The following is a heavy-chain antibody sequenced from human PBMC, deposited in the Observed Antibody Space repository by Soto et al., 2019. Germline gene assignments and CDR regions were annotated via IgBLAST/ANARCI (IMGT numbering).Heavy chain of an antibody. CDR2: ISYDGSNK. Sequence: RVSCTVAGCNCSSWAMQCDRKAPGKGLEWVAVISYDGSNKYYADSVKGRFTISRDNSKNTLYLQMNSLRAEDTAVYYCARESETGTTNYYYYGMDVWGQGTTVTVSS. CDR3: ARESETGTTNYYYYGMDV. D-gene: IGHD1-1*01. CDR1: GCNCSSWA. J-gene: IGHJ6*02. V-gene: IGHV3-30-3*01.